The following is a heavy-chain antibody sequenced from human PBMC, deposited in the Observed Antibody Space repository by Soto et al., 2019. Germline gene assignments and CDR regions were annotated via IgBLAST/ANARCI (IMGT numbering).Heavy chain of an antibody. V-gene: IGHV3-20*02. D-gene: IGHD5-12*01. CDR3: ARRGVDGAFDI. CDR2: INWNGGST. Sequence: GGSLRLSFAASGFTFDDYGMSWVRQAPGKGLEWVSGINWNGGSTGYADSVKGRFTISRDNAKNSLYLQMNSLRAEDTALYHCARRGVDGAFDIWGQGTMVTVSS. CDR1: GFTFDDYG. J-gene: IGHJ3*02.